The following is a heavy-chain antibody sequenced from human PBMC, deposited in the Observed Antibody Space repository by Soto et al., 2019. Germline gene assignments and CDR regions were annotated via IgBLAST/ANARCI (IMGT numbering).Heavy chain of an antibody. CDR3: ARVPLSGGGWLDP. D-gene: IGHD1-26*01. CDR2: INPSSGDT. Sequence: QVQLVQSGAEVKTPGASVNVSCKASGYSFTKYYLHWVRQAPGQGLEWMAIINPSSGDTTYAQKSQGRVTGTSYTSTGTVYMNLGSLTSETPPLYYWARVPLSGGGWLDPWGQGTLVPVSS. J-gene: IGHJ5*02. CDR1: GYSFTKYY. V-gene: IGHV1-46*01.